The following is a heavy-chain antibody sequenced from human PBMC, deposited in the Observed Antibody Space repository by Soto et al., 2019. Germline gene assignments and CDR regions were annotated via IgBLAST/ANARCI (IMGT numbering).Heavy chain of an antibody. CDR2: IWYDGSNK. CDR3: AKEISPVTATASYYYGMDV. V-gene: IGHV3-33*06. D-gene: IGHD2-21*02. CDR1: GFTFSSYG. J-gene: IGHJ6*02. Sequence: GGSLRLSCAASGFTFSSYGMHWVRQAPGKGLEWVAVIWYDGSNKYYADSVKGRFTISRDNSKNTLYLQMNSLRAEDTAVYYCAKEISPVTATASYYYGMDVWGQGTTVTVSS.